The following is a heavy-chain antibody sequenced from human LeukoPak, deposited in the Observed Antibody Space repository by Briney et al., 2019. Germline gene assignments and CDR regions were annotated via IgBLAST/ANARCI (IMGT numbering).Heavy chain of an antibody. CDR3: ASGRRPLRYFDWLLPTGLDY. Sequence: AGGSLRLACAASRFSLGSYGMHWVRKAPGKGLEWVAYLQYDRTNVQYADSVRGRFTISRDNSKNILYLQMNSLRAEDTAVYYCASGRRPLRYFDWLLPTGLDYWGQGTLVTVSS. CDR2: LQYDRTNV. D-gene: IGHD3-9*01. CDR1: RFSLGSYG. J-gene: IGHJ4*02. V-gene: IGHV3-30*02.